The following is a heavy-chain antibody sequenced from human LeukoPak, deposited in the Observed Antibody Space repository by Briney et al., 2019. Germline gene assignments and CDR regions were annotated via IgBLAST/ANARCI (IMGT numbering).Heavy chain of an antibody. CDR2: IGGHVHST. D-gene: IGHD1-20*01. CDR3: ANHRTPDRYHWNYFDY. J-gene: IGHJ4*02. Sequence: GGSLRLSCAASGFTFRNSAMSWVRQAPGTGLEWVSSIGGHVHSTYYADSVIGRFTVSRDDSRNTLYLQMNSLRADDTAIYYCANHRTPDRYHWNYFDYWGQGTLVTVSS. CDR1: GFTFRNSA. V-gene: IGHV3-23*01.